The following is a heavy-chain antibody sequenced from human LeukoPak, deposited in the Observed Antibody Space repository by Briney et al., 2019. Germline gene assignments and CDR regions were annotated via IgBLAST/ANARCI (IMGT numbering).Heavy chain of an antibody. V-gene: IGHV3-15*01. D-gene: IGHD6-13*01. CDR3: TTVTSASSSWYRY. CDR2: IKSKTDGGTT. CDR1: GFTFSNAW. Sequence: GGSLRLSCAASGFTFSNAWMSWVRQAPGKGLEWVGRIKSKTDGGTTDYAAPVKGRFTISRDDSKNTLYLQMNSLKTEDTAVYYCTTVTSASSSWYRYWGQGTMVTVSS. J-gene: IGHJ4*02.